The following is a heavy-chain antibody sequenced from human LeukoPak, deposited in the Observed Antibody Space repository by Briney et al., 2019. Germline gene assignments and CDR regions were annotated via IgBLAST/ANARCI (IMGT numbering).Heavy chain of an antibody. J-gene: IGHJ4*02. V-gene: IGHV3-23*01. CDR1: GITFSSYG. D-gene: IGHD2-15*01. CDR2: ISSTGSTT. Sequence: GGSLRLSCAASGITFSSYGMSWVRQAPGKGLEWVSSISSTGSTTYYADSVKGRFTISRDNSKNTLYLQMNSLRAEDTAVYYCAKAGAVVVVVAKFFDYWGQGTLVTVSS. CDR3: AKAGAVVVVVAKFFDY.